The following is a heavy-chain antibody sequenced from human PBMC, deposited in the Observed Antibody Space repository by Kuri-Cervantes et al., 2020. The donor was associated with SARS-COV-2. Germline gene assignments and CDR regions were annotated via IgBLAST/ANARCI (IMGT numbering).Heavy chain of an antibody. Sequence: GESLKISCATSGFTFSSYSMNWVRQAPGKGLEWVSYISSSSSTIYYADSVKGRFTISRDNAKNSLYLQMNSLRVEDTAVYYCARGHSGDNWGHFYGMDVWGLGTTVTVSS. D-gene: IGHD4-23*01. CDR2: ISSSSSTI. CDR3: ARGHSGDNWGHFYGMDV. J-gene: IGHJ6*02. V-gene: IGHV3-48*01. CDR1: GFTFSSYS.